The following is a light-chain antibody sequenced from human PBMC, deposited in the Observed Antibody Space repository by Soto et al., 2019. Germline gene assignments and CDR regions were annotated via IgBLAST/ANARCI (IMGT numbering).Light chain of an antibody. CDR1: QSVSSN. J-gene: IGKJ1*01. CDR3: QQYNNWPQT. V-gene: IGKV3-15*01. CDR2: GAS. Sequence: EIVMTKSAATLSVSPGERATLSCRASQSVSSNLARSQQNPGQAPRLLIYGASTRATGIPARFSGSGSGTEFTLTISSLQSEDFAVYYCQQYNNWPQTFGQGTKVDIK.